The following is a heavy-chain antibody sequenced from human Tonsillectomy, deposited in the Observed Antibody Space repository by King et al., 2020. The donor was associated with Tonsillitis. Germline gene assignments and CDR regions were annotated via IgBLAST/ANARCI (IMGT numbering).Heavy chain of an antibody. D-gene: IGHD3-10*01. Sequence: VQLAESGGGLVKPGGSLRLSCAASGFTFNNYNINWLRRAPGKGLEWVSSISSSSTYIYYGDSVNGRFTISRDNAKNSLYLQMNSLRAEDTAVYYCARYGPGGVFDYWGQGTLVTVSS. CDR1: GFTFNNYN. V-gene: IGHV3-21*01. CDR2: ISSSSTYI. J-gene: IGHJ4*02. CDR3: ARYGPGGVFDY.